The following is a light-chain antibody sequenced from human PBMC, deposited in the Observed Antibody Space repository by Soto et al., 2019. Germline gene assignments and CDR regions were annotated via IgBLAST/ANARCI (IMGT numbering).Light chain of an antibody. CDR1: QSVSSY. CDR3: QHRMNWPLT. V-gene: IGKV3-11*01. CDR2: DAS. Sequence: EIVLTQSPATLSLSPGERATLSCRASQSVSSYLLWYQQKPGQTPRLLIYDASNRATGIPARFSGSGSETDFTLTISSLEPEDFAVYYCQHRMNWPLTFGQGTRLENK. J-gene: IGKJ5*01.